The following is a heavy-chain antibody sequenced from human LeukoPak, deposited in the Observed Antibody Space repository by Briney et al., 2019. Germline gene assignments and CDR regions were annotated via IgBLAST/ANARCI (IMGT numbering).Heavy chain of an antibody. Sequence: GRSLRLSCAASGFTFSSYAMHWVRQAPGKGLEWVAVTSYDGSNKYYADSVKGRFTISRDNSKNTLYLQMNSLRAEDTAVYYCAKGRLYSSSSRPDYWGQGTLVTVSS. J-gene: IGHJ4*02. CDR2: TSYDGSNK. CDR3: AKGRLYSSSSRPDY. D-gene: IGHD6-6*01. V-gene: IGHV3-30-3*01. CDR1: GFTFSSYA.